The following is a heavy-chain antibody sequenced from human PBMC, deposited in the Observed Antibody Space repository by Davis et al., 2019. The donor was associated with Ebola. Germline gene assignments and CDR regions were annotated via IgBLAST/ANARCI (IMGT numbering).Heavy chain of an antibody. J-gene: IGHJ3*02. CDR1: GGSISSSNW. CDR2: LYHSGST. CDR3: ARGDYIWGSYRYFAFDI. Sequence: SETLSLTCAVSGGSISSSNWWSWVRQPPGKGLEWIGELYHSGSTNYNPSLKSRVTISVDKSKNQFSLKLSSVTAADTAVYYCARGDYIWGSYRYFAFDIWGQGTMVTVSS. V-gene: IGHV4-4*02. D-gene: IGHD3-16*02.